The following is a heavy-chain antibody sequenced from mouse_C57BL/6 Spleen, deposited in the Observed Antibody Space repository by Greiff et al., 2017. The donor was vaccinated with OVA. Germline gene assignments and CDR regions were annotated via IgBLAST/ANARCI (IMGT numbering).Heavy chain of an antibody. Sequence: VQLQQSGAELVRPGASVKLSCTASGFNIKDDYMHWVKQRPEQGLEWIGWIDPANGDTEYASKFQGKATITADTSSNTAYLQLSSLTSEDTAVYYCTPYYYGSPLNYWGQGTTLTVSS. CDR3: TPYYYGSPLNY. V-gene: IGHV14-4*01. CDR2: IDPANGDT. D-gene: IGHD1-1*01. J-gene: IGHJ2*01. CDR1: GFNIKDDY.